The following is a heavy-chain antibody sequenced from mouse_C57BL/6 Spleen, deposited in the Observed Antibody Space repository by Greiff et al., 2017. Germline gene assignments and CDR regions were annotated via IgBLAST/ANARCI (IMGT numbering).Heavy chain of an antibody. CDR2: INPNYGTT. D-gene: IGHD2-10*01. V-gene: IGHV1-39*01. Sequence: EVKLMESGPELVKPGASVKISCKASGYSFTDYNMNWVKQSNGKSLEWIGVINPNYGTTSYNQKFKGKATLTVDQSSSTAYMQLNSLTSEDSAVYYCAKTYYGNYPFAYWGQGTLVTVSA. CDR1: GYSFTDYN. CDR3: AKTYYGNYPFAY. J-gene: IGHJ3*01.